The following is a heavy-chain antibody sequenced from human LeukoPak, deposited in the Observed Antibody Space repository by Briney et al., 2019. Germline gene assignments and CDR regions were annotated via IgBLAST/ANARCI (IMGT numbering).Heavy chain of an antibody. CDR3: AASIALTGNFFDY. CDR2: INPKSGGT. CDR1: GYTFTGYY. D-gene: IGHD6-19*01. J-gene: IGHJ4*02. V-gene: IGHV1-2*06. Sequence: ASVKVSCKTSGYTFTGYYMHWVRQAPGQGLEWMGRINPKSGGTDYAQKFQGRVTMTRDTSISTAYMELSRLRSDDTAAYYCAASIALTGNFFDYWGQGTLVTVSS.